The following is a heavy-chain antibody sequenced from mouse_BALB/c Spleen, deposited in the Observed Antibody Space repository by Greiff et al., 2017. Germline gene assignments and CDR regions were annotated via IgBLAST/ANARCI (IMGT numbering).Heavy chain of an antibody. J-gene: IGHJ2*01. CDR3: ARRWLLGYDFDY. V-gene: IGHV3-8*02. CDR2: ISYSGST. CDR1: GDSITSGY. D-gene: IGHD2-3*01. Sequence: EVKLMESGPSLVKPSQTLSLTCSVTGDSITSGYWNWIRKFPGNKLEYMGYISYSGSTYYNPSLKSRISITRDTSKNQYYLQLNSVTTEDTATYYCARRWLLGYDFDYWGQGTTLTVSA.